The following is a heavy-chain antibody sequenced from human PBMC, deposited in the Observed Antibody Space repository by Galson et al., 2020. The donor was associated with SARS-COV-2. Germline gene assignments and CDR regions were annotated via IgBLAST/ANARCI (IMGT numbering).Heavy chain of an antibody. CDR3: ARGSRDVSMILMIATSASYYFDF. J-gene: IGHJ4*02. CDR2: INPTGSI. Sequence: SQASETLSLTCAVYGGSFSGHYWNWIRQSPGKGLEWIGEINPTGSINYNPSLTSRVTISKDTSKNQFSLRLRSVTAADTSMYFCARGSRDVSMILMIATSASYYFDFWGQGSLVIVSS. CDR1: GGSFSGHY. V-gene: IGHV4-34*01. D-gene: IGHD2-21*01.